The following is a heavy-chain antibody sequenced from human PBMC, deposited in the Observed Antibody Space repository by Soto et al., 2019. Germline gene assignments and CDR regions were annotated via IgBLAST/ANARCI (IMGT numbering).Heavy chain of an antibody. CDR1: GYIFTAYS. V-gene: IGHV1-46*01. D-gene: IGHD3-22*01. J-gene: IGHJ6*02. Sequence: ASVKVSCKASGYIFTAYSMHWVRQAPGQGLESMGIIYPRGGTTIYAQKFQGRVTMTRDTSTHTFYMELSSLRSEDTAMYYCARVGYSSTGTTFHYHGLDVWGQGTTVTVSS. CDR2: IYPRGGTT. CDR3: ARVGYSSTGTTFHYHGLDV.